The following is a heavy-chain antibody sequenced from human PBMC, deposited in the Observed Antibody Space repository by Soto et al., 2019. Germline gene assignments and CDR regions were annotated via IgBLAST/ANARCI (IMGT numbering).Heavy chain of an antibody. J-gene: IGHJ4*02. D-gene: IGHD2-15*01. CDR1: GFTFNSYG. CDR3: AKERDIVVVVAPLDY. Sequence: QVQLVESGGGVVQPGRSLRLSCAASGFTFNSYGMHWIRQAPGKGLEWVAVISYDGSNKYYADSVKGRFTISRDNSKNTLYLQRNSLRAEDTAVYYCAKERDIVVVVAPLDYWGQGTLVTVSS. CDR2: ISYDGSNK. V-gene: IGHV3-30*18.